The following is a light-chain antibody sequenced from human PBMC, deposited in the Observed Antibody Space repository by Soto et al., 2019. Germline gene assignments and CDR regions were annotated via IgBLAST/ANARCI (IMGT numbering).Light chain of an antibody. V-gene: IGLV6-57*03. Sequence: NFMLTQPQSVSESPGKTVTISCTRSSGDIARSYVQWYQQRPGSAPSAVIHEDDQRPSGVPDRFSGSVDRSSNSASLTISGLKTEDEADYYCQSYDSSNQGVFGGGTKLTVL. CDR1: SGDIARSY. J-gene: IGLJ2*01. CDR2: EDD. CDR3: QSYDSSNQGV.